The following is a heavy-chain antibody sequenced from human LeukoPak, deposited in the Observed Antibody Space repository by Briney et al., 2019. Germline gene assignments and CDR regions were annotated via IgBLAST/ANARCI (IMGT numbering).Heavy chain of an antibody. D-gene: IGHD2-2*01. Sequence: TGGSLRLSCAASGFTFSSYSMNWVRQAPGKGLEWVSSISSSSSYIYYADSVKGRFTISRDNAKNSLYLQMNSLRAEDTAVYYCARVRGCSSTSCSFSDYWGQGTLVTVSS. V-gene: IGHV3-21*01. CDR3: ARVRGCSSTSCSFSDY. CDR1: GFTFSSYS. CDR2: ISSSSSYI. J-gene: IGHJ4*02.